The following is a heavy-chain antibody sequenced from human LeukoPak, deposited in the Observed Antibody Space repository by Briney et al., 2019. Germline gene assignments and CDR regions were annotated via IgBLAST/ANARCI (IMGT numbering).Heavy chain of an antibody. Sequence: GGSLRLSCAGSGFSFSSYGMHWVRQAPGKGLVWVSRINSDGSSTTYADSVKGRFTISRDNAKNTLYLQMNSLRVEDTAIYYCARGGSCSGGNCKYTRKEIDYWGQGTLVTVSS. V-gene: IGHV3-74*01. D-gene: IGHD2-15*01. CDR2: INSDGSST. J-gene: IGHJ4*02. CDR3: ARGGSCSGGNCKYTRKEIDY. CDR1: GFSFSSYG.